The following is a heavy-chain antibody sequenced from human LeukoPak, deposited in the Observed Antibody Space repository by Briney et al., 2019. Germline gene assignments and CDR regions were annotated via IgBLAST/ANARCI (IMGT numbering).Heavy chain of an antibody. Sequence: RGSLRLSCAASEFTFSSYAMSWVRQAPGKGLEWVSAISGSGGNTYYADSVKGRFTISRDNSKNTLYLQMNSLRAEDTAVYYCAKASELGRGYFNYWGQGTLVTVSS. CDR2: ISGSGGNT. V-gene: IGHV3-23*01. CDR1: EFTFSSYA. CDR3: AKASELGRGYFNY. D-gene: IGHD7-27*01. J-gene: IGHJ4*02.